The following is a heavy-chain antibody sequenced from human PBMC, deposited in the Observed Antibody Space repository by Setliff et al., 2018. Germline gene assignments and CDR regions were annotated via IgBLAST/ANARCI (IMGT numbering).Heavy chain of an antibody. D-gene: IGHD6-19*01. CDR3: ARGGSSGWYGGAFDM. CDR1: GGSISSSSYY. V-gene: IGHV4-39*01. Sequence: SETLSLTCTVSGGSISSSSYYWGWIRQPPGKGLEWIGSIYYSGSTYYNPSLKSRVTISVDTSKNQFSLKLTSVTAADTALYYCARGGSSGWYGGAFDMWGQGTMVTVSS. J-gene: IGHJ3*02. CDR2: IYYSGST.